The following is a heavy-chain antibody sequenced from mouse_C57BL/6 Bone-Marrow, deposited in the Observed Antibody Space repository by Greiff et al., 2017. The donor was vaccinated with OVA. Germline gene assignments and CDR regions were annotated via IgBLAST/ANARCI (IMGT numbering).Heavy chain of an antibody. Sequence: VQLQESGAELVRPGASVTLSCKASGYTFTDYEMHWVKQTPVHGLEWIGAIDPETGGTAYNQKFKGKAILTADKSSSTAYMELRSLTSEDSAVYYCTRGGYYYGKEDYWGQGTTLTVSS. V-gene: IGHV1-15*01. J-gene: IGHJ2*01. D-gene: IGHD1-1*01. CDR1: GYTFTDYE. CDR2: IDPETGGT. CDR3: TRGGYYYGKEDY.